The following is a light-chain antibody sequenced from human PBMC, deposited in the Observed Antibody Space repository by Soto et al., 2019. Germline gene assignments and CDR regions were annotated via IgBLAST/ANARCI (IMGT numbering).Light chain of an antibody. V-gene: IGKV3-20*01. CDR2: GAS. CDR3: QDYGTSRT. J-gene: IGKJ1*01. Sequence: EVGLTRSPGTLSLSPGERATLSCRASQSVSSSDLAWYQQRPGQAPRLLIYGASNRATGIPDRFSGSGSGTDFTLTISRLEPEDFAVYYCQDYGTSRTFGEGTKVDIK. CDR1: QSVSSSD.